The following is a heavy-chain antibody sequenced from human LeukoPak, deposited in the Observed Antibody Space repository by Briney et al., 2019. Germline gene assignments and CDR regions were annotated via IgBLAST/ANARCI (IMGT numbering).Heavy chain of an antibody. V-gene: IGHV3-7*01. D-gene: IGHD3-10*01. CDR3: ARVPDRRYYYGSGSGHWFDP. CDR2: IKEDGSEK. Sequence: PGGSLRLSCAASGVTFSSYWMSWVRQAPGKGLEWVANIKEDGSEKYYVDSVKGRFTISRDNAKSSLYLQMNSLRAEDTAVYYCARVPDRRYYYGSGSGHWFDPWGQGTLVTVSS. J-gene: IGHJ5*02. CDR1: GVTFSSYW.